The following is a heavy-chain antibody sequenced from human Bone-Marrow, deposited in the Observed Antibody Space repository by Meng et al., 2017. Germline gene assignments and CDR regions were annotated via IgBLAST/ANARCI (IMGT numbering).Heavy chain of an antibody. V-gene: IGHV6-1*01. CDR3: ASWYGES. CDR1: GDSVSGNRAL. D-gene: IGHD3-10*01. CDR2: TYYRSQWQS. Sequence: QVPLQQSGPRLGKPSQTLSLTCAISGDSVSGNRALWHWVRQSPSRGLEWLGHTYYRSQWQSHYGASVKSRISIYADTSRNQFSLILNSVTPEDTAVYYCASWYGESWGQGTLVTVSS. J-gene: IGHJ4*02.